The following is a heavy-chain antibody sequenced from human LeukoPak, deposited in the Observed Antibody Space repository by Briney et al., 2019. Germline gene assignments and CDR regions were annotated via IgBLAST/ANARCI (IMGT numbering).Heavy chain of an antibody. D-gene: IGHD4-11*01. Sequence: GGSLRLSCAGSGFTFSRNWMSWVRQAPGKGLEWVANIKQDGTEKYYLDSVKGRFIISRDNAKNSLYLQMNSLRVEDTAVYYCARDSEYSDYYWGQGTLVTVSS. V-gene: IGHV3-7*01. J-gene: IGHJ4*02. CDR1: GFTFSRNW. CDR3: ARDSEYSDYY. CDR2: IKQDGTEK.